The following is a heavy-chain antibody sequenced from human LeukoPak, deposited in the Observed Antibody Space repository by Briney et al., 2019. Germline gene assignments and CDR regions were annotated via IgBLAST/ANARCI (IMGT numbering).Heavy chain of an antibody. Sequence: GGSLRLSCAASGFTFSSYSMNWVRQAPGKGLEWVSSISSSSSYIYYADSVKGRFTISRDNAKNSLYLQMTSLRAEDTAVYYCERWWLQLLFDYWGQGTLVTVSS. V-gene: IGHV3-21*01. CDR1: GFTFSSYS. D-gene: IGHD5-24*01. CDR3: ERWWLQLLFDY. J-gene: IGHJ4*02. CDR2: ISSSSSYI.